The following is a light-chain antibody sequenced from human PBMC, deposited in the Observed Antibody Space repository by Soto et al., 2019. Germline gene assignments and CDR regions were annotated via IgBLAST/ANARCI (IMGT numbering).Light chain of an antibody. Sequence: EIVMTQSPATLSVSPGERATLSCRASQSVSSNLAWYQQKPGQAPRLLIYGASTRATGIPARFSGSGSGTEFTLTISSLQSEDFAVYYCQQYNNWPRMYTFGRGPSWRSN. J-gene: IGKJ2*01. CDR1: QSVSSN. CDR2: GAS. CDR3: QQYNNWPRMYT. V-gene: IGKV3-15*01.